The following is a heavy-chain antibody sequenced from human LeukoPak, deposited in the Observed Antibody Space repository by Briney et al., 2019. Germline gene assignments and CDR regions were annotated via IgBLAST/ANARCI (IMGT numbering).Heavy chain of an antibody. Sequence: SETLSLTCTVSGGSVSSGSCYWSWIRQPPEKGLEWIGSIFYSGSTNYNPSLKSRVTISVDTSKNQFSLKLSSVTAADTAVYYCARGGGYNNVAKDFDYWGQGTLVTVSS. V-gene: IGHV4-61*01. CDR1: GGSVSSGSCY. D-gene: IGHD5-24*01. CDR2: IFYSGST. J-gene: IGHJ4*02. CDR3: ARGGGYNNVAKDFDY.